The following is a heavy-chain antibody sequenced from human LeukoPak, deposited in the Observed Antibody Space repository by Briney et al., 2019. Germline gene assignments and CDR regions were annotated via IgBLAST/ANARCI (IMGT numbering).Heavy chain of an antibody. V-gene: IGHV5-51*01. CDR1: GYRFSSYW. Sequence: GESLKISCKGSGYRFSSYWIGWVRQMPGKGLEWMGIIYPGYSDTRYSPSFQGQVTHPADKSTSTAYLQWSSLKASDTAMYYCARLIGYCSSTSCPTYYYYYYMDVWGKGTTVTVSS. D-gene: IGHD2-2*01. CDR3: ARLIGYCSSTSCPTYYYYYYMDV. CDR2: IYPGYSDT. J-gene: IGHJ6*03.